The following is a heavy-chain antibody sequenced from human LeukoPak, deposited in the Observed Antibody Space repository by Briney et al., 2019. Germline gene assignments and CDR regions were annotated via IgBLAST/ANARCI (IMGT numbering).Heavy chain of an antibody. CDR1: GFTFSSYG. Sequence: PGGSLRLSCAASGFTFSSYGMHWVRQAPGKGLERVAVIWYDGSNKYYADSVKGRFTISRDNSKNTLYLQMNSLRAEDTAVYYCARDWNFYGENYFDYWGQGTLVTVSS. D-gene: IGHD4-17*01. V-gene: IGHV3-33*01. CDR3: ARDWNFYGENYFDY. J-gene: IGHJ4*02. CDR2: IWYDGSNK.